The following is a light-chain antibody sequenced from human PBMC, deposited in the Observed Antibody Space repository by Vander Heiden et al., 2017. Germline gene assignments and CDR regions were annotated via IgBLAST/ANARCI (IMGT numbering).Light chain of an antibody. CDR3: CSYAGSYTWV. CDR2: DVT. Sequence: HSALTPPPPVSRAPGQSVTISCSGTSSDVGAYDYVSWYQQHPGKAPKLLIYDVTKWPSGVPDRFSGSKSGNTATLTISGLLTEDEADYYCCSYAGSYTWVFGGGTKVTVL. CDR1: SSDVGAYDY. J-gene: IGLJ3*02. V-gene: IGLV2-11*01.